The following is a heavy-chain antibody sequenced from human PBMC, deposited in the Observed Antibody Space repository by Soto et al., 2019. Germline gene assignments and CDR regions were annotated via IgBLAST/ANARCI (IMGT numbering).Heavy chain of an antibody. CDR3: ARGVGSSPPRY. CDR1: GGSISVYY. V-gene: IGHV4-59*01. D-gene: IGHD1-26*01. CDR2: IYDSGSP. J-gene: IGHJ4*02. Sequence: QVQLQESGPGQVKPSETLSLKCTISGGSISVYYWSWIRQPPGQALEWIGYIYDSGSPYSNPSLRRRVIISADTSKNPISVECPSATAAYTAVYYCARGVGSSPPRYWGRGTLVTVSS.